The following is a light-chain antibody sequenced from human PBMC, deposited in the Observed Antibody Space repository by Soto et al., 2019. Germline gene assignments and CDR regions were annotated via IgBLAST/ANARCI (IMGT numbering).Light chain of an antibody. CDR3: QQYGSSPT. CDR1: QSVTSTY. CDR2: GAS. Sequence: IMLKQSPVTLSLTTGERATLSCRASQSVTSTYLAWYQKKPGQAPRLLIYGASSRATGIPDRFTASESGTDFTLTISRLEPEDSAVYYCQQYGSSPTFGGGGKV. V-gene: IGKV3-20*01. J-gene: IGKJ4*01.